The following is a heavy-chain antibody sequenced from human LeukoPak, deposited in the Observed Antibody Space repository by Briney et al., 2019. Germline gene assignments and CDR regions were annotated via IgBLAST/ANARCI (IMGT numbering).Heavy chain of an antibody. J-gene: IGHJ6*03. CDR3: ARTGGDYYYYYYYMDV. D-gene: IGHD5-24*01. CDR2: INPSGGST. CDR1: GYTFTSYY. Sequence: ASVKVSCKASGYTFTSYYMHWVRQAPGQGLEWMGIINPSGGSTSYAQKFQGRVTMTRDMSTSTVYMELRSLRSDDTAVYYCARTGGDYYYYYYYMDVWGKGTTVTVSS. V-gene: IGHV1-46*01.